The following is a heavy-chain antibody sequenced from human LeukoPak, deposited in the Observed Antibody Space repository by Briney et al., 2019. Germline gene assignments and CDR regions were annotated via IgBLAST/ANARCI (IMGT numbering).Heavy chain of an antibody. Sequence: GGSLRLSCAASGCSFNAFDMSWVRQPPGKGLEWVSVIIGSSGSTYYPDSVKGRSTISRDDSKNTLFLQMNSLRAEDTAVYYCAKGAWLDYWGQGSLVTVSS. CDR3: AKGAWLDY. V-gene: IGHV3-23*01. D-gene: IGHD3-9*01. CDR1: GCSFNAFD. CDR2: IIGSSGST. J-gene: IGHJ4*02.